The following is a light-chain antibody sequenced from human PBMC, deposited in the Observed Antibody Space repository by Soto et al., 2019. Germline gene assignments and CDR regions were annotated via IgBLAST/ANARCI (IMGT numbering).Light chain of an antibody. V-gene: IGKV1-9*01. CDR2: AAS. J-gene: IGKJ4*01. CDR1: RAISSY. CDR3: QQLNDYPLT. Sequence: DIQLTQSPSFLSASVGDRVTITCRASRAISSYLAWYQQRPGEAPKLLIFAASTLQSGVPSRFSGSGSGTEVTLTISSLQPEDFATYYCQQLNDYPLTFGGGTKVEIK.